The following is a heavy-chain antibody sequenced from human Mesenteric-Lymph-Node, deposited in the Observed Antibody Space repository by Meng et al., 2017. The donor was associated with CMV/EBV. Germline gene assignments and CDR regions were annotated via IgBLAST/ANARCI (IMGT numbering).Heavy chain of an antibody. CDR2: TFYRSKWIN. CDR1: GDSVSSNRAA. Sequence: SQTLSLTCAISGDSVSSNRAAWNWIRQSPSRGLEWLGRTFYRSKWINEYAESVKSRITINPDTSKNQFSLQLNSMTPEDTAVYYCARSSGSSTYGDYWGQGTLVTVSS. D-gene: IGHD1-26*01. V-gene: IGHV6-1*01. J-gene: IGHJ4*02. CDR3: ARSSGSSTYGDY.